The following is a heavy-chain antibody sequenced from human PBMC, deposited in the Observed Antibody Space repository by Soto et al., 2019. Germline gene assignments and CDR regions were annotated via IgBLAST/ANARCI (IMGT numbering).Heavy chain of an antibody. CDR1: GGSFSGYY. CDR3: ARAGSSPDPYYYYMDV. J-gene: IGHJ6*03. V-gene: IGHV4-34*01. CDR2: INHSGST. Sequence: QVQLQQWGAGLLKPSETLSLTCAVYGGSFSGYYWSWIRQPPGKGLEWIGEINHSGSTNYNPSLKSRVIISVDTSKNQFSLKLSSVTAADTAVYYCARAGSSPDPYYYYMDVWGKGTTVTVSS. D-gene: IGHD6-6*01.